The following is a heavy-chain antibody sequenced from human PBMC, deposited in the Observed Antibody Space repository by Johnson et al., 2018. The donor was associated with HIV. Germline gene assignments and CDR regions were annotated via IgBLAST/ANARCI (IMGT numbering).Heavy chain of an antibody. D-gene: IGHD6-6*01. J-gene: IGHJ3*02. Sequence: VQLVESGGGLVTPGGSLRLSCAASGFTFTDYYMSWVRQAPGKGLEWVSVIYSGGSTYYADSVKGRFTISRDNSKNTLYLQMNSLRAEDTAVYYCARDGGYSSSSANAFDIWGQGTMVTVSS. CDR2: IYSGGST. CDR1: GFTFTDYY. V-gene: IGHV3-66*02. CDR3: ARDGGYSSSSANAFDI.